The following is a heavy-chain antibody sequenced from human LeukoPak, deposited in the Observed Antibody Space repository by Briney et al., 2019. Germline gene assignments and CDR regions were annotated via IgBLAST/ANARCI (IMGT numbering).Heavy chain of an antibody. D-gene: IGHD2-15*01. CDR2: ISAYNGNT. CDR3: ARDGRLGYCSGGSCYLTDSYYFDY. CDR1: GYTFTSYA. J-gene: IGHJ4*02. V-gene: IGHV1-18*01. Sequence: ASVKVSCKASGYTFTSYAMNWARQAPGQGLEWMGWISAYNGNTNYAQKLQGRVTMTTDTSTSTAYMELRSLRSDDTAVYYCARDGRLGYCSGGSCYLTDSYYFDYWGQGTLVTVSS.